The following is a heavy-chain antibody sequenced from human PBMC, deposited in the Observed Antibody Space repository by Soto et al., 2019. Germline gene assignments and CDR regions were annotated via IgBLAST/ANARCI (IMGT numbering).Heavy chain of an antibody. CDR2: ISAYNGNT. J-gene: IGHJ5*02. Sequence: QVQLVQSGAEVKKPGASVKVSCKASGYTFTSYGISWVRQASGQGLDWMGWISAYNGNTKYAQKLQGRVTMTTDKSTSTAYMELRSLRSDDTAVYYCARDEAYKWNDGGWFDPWGQGTLVTVSS. CDR3: ARDEAYKWNDGGWFDP. V-gene: IGHV1-18*01. CDR1: GYTFTSYG. D-gene: IGHD1-1*01.